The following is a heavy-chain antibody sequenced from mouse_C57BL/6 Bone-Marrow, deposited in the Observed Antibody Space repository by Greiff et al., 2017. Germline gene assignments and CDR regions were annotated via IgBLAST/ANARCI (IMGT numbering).Heavy chain of an antibody. Sequence: EVQVVESGGGLVKPGGSLKLSCAASGFTFSSYAMSWVRQTPEKRLEWVATISDGGSYTYYPDNVKGRFTISRDNAKNNLYLQMSHLKSEDTAMYYCARDRGTTVVPSFAYWGQGTLVTVSA. CDR2: ISDGGSYT. V-gene: IGHV5-4*01. CDR1: GFTFSSYA. J-gene: IGHJ3*01. D-gene: IGHD1-1*01. CDR3: ARDRGTTVVPSFAY.